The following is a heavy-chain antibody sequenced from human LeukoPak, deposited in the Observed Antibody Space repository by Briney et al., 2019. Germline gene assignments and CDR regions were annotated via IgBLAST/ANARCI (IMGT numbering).Heavy chain of an antibody. J-gene: IGHJ3*02. V-gene: IGHV3-23*01. D-gene: IGHD2-21*01. CDR3: ARDRGQAVIPSVSPNTGAFDI. CDR1: GFTFSSYA. CDR2: ISGSGGST. Sequence: GGSLRLSCAASGFTFSSYAMSWVRQAPGKGLEWVSAISGSGGSTYYADSVKGRFTISRDNAKNSLFLQMNSLGAEDAAIYYCARDRGQAVIPSVSPNTGAFDIWGQGTMVTVSS.